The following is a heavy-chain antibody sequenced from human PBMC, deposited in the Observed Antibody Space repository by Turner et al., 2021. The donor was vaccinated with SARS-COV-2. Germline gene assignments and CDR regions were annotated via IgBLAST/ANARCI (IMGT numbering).Heavy chain of an antibody. J-gene: IGHJ4*02. D-gene: IGHD4-4*01. Sequence: EVQLVESGGGLVQPGGSLRLSCASSGFTFSRYWMSWVRQAPGKGLKWVANIKQDGSGKHFVDSVKGRFTISRDNSKNTLYLQMNSLRAEDTAVYYCAKQQGLYSNPMYYFDYWGQGTLVTVSS. CDR1: GFTFSRYW. V-gene: IGHV3-7*01. CDR2: IKQDGSGK. CDR3: AKQQGLYSNPMYYFDY.